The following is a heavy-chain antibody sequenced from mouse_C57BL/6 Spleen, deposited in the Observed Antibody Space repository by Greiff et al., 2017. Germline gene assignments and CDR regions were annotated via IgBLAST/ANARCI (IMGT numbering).Heavy chain of an antibody. CDR3: ARSTITTVVEEDYFDY. CDR1: GFNIKDYY. J-gene: IGHJ2*01. V-gene: IGHV14-2*01. Sequence: EVKLVESGAELVKPGASVKLSCTASGFNIKDYYMHWVKQRTEQGLEWIGRIDPEDGETKYAPKFQGKATITADTSSNTAYLQRSSLTSEDTAVYYCARSTITTVVEEDYFDYWGQGTTLTVSS. CDR2: IDPEDGET. D-gene: IGHD1-1*01.